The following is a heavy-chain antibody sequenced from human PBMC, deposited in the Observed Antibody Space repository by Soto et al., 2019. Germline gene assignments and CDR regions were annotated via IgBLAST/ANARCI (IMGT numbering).Heavy chain of an antibody. V-gene: IGHV1-69*01. CDR3: AREMPSTAAAYFYYGLNV. D-gene: IGHD6-13*01. Sequence: QVQLVQSGVEVKRPGSSVKVSCKASGGAFNNYAIYWGRQAPGQGLKCLGRIVPVFPSVYYAPRFQGRLTITADGSTDTVYMMLTSLKSEDTAVYYCAREMPSTAAAYFYYGLNVWGQGTSVTVSS. CDR1: GGAFNNYA. CDR2: IVPVFPSV. J-gene: IGHJ6*02.